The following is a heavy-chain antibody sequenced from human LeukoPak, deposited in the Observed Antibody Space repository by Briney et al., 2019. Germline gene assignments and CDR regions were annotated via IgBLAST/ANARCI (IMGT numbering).Heavy chain of an antibody. CDR3: AQGDYYYYGMDV. V-gene: IGHV1-8*01. Sequence: ASVKVSCKASGYTFTSYDINWVRQATGQGLEWMGWMNPNSGNPGYAQKFQGRVTMTRNTSISTAYMELSSLRSEDTAVYYCAQGDYYYYGMDVWGQGTTVTVSS. J-gene: IGHJ6*02. CDR1: GYTFTSYD. CDR2: MNPNSGNP.